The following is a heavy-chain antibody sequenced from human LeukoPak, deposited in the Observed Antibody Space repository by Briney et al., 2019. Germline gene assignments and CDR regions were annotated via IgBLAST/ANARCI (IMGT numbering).Heavy chain of an antibody. V-gene: IGHV3-23*01. CDR2: IHHSGGAT. CDR3: VKGGGGFNPFDS. CDR1: GFNFGAYA. J-gene: IGHJ4*02. D-gene: IGHD2-15*01. Sequence: PGGSLRLSCAASGFNFGAYAMNWVRQAPGKGLEWVSVIHHSGGATYYADSVKGRFTISRDNSKNTLYLQMNGLRVEDTAVYYCVKGGGGFNPFDSWGQGTLVTVSS.